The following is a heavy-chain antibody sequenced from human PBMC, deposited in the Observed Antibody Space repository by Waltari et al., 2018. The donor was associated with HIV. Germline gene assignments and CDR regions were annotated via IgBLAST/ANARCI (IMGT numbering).Heavy chain of an antibody. CDR1: GGSISNSF. V-gene: IGHV4-59*01. J-gene: IGHJ5*02. D-gene: IGHD2-15*01. Sequence: QVQLQESGPGQMKPSETLSLTCTVSGGSISNSFWRWIRQPPGKGLEWLGYIYYSGSTNYNPSLKSRVTISVDTSKSQFSLKLSSVTAADTAVYYCARGRGGGGSSGNWFDPWGQGTLVTVSS. CDR3: ARGRGGGGSSGNWFDP. CDR2: IYYSGST.